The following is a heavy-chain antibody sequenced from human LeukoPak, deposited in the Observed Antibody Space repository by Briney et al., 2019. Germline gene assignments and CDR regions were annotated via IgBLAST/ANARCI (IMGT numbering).Heavy chain of an antibody. Sequence: GASVKVSCKASGYTFTGYYMHWVRQATGQGLEWMGWMNPNSGNTGYAQKFQGRVTMTRNTSISTAYMELSSLRSEDTAVYYCARATTTARGGFGYWGQGTLVTVSS. CDR1: GYTFTGYY. CDR3: ARATTTARGGFGY. D-gene: IGHD4-11*01. J-gene: IGHJ4*02. CDR2: MNPNSGNT. V-gene: IGHV1-8*02.